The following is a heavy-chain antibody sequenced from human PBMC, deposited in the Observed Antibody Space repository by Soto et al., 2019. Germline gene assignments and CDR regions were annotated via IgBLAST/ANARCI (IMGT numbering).Heavy chain of an antibody. J-gene: IGHJ6*01. D-gene: IGHD3-16*01. CDR1: GYIFVNYG. CDR2: ISPYTGNT. CDR3: VMVDNYVTPTPQDV. Sequence: QVQLVQSGDEVKKPGASVKVSCKASGYIFVNYGIAWVRQAPGQGLEWMGWISPYTGNTHSASKVQGRLTMTTDTSTSTAYMDLGSLTSDDTAVYYCVMVDNYVTPTPQDVWGKGPRSPFPQ. V-gene: IGHV1-18*01.